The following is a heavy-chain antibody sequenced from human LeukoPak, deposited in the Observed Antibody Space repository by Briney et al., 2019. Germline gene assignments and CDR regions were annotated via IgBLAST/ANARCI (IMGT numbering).Heavy chain of an antibody. Sequence: SETLSLTCAVYGGSFSGYYWSWIRQPPGKGLEWIGEINHSGSTNYNPSLKSRVTISVDTSKNQSSLKLSSVTAADTAVYYCARRNVAVAHNEFDYWGQGTLVTVSS. CDR1: GGSFSGYY. D-gene: IGHD6-19*01. J-gene: IGHJ4*02. V-gene: IGHV4-34*01. CDR2: INHSGST. CDR3: ARRNVAVAHNEFDY.